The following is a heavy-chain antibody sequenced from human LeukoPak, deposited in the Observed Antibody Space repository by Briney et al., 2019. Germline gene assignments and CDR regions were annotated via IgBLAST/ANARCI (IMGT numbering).Heavy chain of an antibody. Sequence: ASVKVSCKASGYTFTSYGISWVRQAPGQGLEWMGWISAYNGNTNYAQTLQGRVTMTTDTSTSTAYMEPRSLRSDDTAVYYCARPLDYGDYIFFDYWGRDPWSPSPQ. D-gene: IGHD4-17*01. CDR3: ARPLDYGDYIFFDY. V-gene: IGHV1-18*01. CDR1: GYTFTSYG. CDR2: ISAYNGNT. J-gene: IGHJ4*02.